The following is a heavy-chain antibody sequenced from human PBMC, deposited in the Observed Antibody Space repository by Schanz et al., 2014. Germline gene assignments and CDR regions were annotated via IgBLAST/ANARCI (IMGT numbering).Heavy chain of an antibody. CDR2: ISTSGST. CDR1: GRSISSYS. Sequence: QLHLQESGPGLVKPSETLSLTCSVSGRSISSYSWSWIRQPAGKGLEWIGRISTSGSTNYNPSLKRRRTISLYTSKTQLSRKLSSVPAADTAVYYCAGGRGEVATIFHYYYFYYMDVWGKGTTVSVSS. V-gene: IGHV4-4*07. CDR3: AGGRGEVATIFHYYYFYYMDV. J-gene: IGHJ6*03. D-gene: IGHD5-12*01.